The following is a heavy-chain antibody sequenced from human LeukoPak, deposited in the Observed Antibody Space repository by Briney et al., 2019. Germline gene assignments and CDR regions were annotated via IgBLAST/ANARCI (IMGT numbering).Heavy chain of an antibody. J-gene: IGHJ4*02. CDR2: LYTSGIT. CDR3: ARDRKEEQLPGGP. Sequence: PSETLSLTCTVSGGSISSGSYYWSWIRQPAGKGLEWIGRLYTSGITNYNPSLKSRVAMSIDTSKNQFSLKLSSVTAADTAVYYCARDRKEEQLPGGPWGQGTLVTVSS. D-gene: IGHD6-13*01. V-gene: IGHV4-61*02. CDR1: GGSISSGSYY.